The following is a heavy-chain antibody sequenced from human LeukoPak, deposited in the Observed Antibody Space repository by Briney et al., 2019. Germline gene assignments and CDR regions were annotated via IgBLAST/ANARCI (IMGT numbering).Heavy chain of an antibody. Sequence: GGSLRLSCAASGFTFSSYSMNWVRQAPGKGLEWVSAISGSGGSTYYADSVKGRFTISRDNSKNTLYLQMNSLRAEDTAVYYCARDSRYYYDSSGYYPTTYFDYWGQGTLVTVSS. J-gene: IGHJ4*02. CDR2: ISGSGGST. CDR3: ARDSRYYYDSSGYYPTTYFDY. D-gene: IGHD3-22*01. CDR1: GFTFSSYS. V-gene: IGHV3-23*01.